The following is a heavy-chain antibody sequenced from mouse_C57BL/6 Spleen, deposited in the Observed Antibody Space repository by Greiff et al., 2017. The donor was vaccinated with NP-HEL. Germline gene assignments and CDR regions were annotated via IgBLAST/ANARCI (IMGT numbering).Heavy chain of an antibody. CDR2: IDPSDSYT. V-gene: IGHV1-59*01. D-gene: IGHD2-4*01. J-gene: IGHJ4*01. Sequence: QVQLQQPGAELVRPGTSVKLSCKASGYTFTSYWMHWVKQRPGQGLEWIGVIDPSDSYTNYNQKFKGKATLTVDTSSSTAYMQLSSLTSEDSAVYYCARGDYDRGLYAMYYWGQGTSVTVSS. CDR1: GYTFTSYW. CDR3: ARGDYDRGLYAMYY.